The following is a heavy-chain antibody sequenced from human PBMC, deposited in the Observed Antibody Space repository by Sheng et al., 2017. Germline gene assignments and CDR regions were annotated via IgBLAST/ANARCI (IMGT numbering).Heavy chain of an antibody. V-gene: IGHV3-30*02. CDR3: ATPYPGGGVDY. Sequence: QVQLVESGGGVVQPGGSLRLSCAASGFTFSSYGMHWVRQAPGKGLEWVAFIRYDGSNKYYADSVKGRFTISRDNSKNTLYLQMNSLRAEDTAVYYCATPYPGGGVDYWGQGTLVTVSS. CDR2: IRYDGSNK. D-gene: IGHD3-10*01. J-gene: IGHJ4*02. CDR1: GFTFSSYG.